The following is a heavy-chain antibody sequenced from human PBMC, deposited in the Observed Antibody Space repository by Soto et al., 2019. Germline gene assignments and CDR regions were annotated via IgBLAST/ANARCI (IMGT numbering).Heavy chain of an antibody. CDR2: ISAYSGDT. D-gene: IGHD4-17*01. CDR1: GYTFTNYG. J-gene: IGHJ4*02. Sequence: QVPLVQSGAEVKKPGASVKVSCKASGYTFTNYGFSWVRQAPGQGLEWMGWISAYSGDTKYAQKLQGRVTMTTDTSTSTADMELRSLISDDTAVYYCARAGGDNPRALDYWGQGTLVTVSP. V-gene: IGHV1-18*04. CDR3: ARAGGDNPRALDY.